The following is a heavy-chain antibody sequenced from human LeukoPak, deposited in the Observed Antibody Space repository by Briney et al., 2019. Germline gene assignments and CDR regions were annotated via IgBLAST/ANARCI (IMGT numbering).Heavy chain of an antibody. CDR3: ARGGHSSGWSVVGYYYYCGMDV. CDR1: GYTFTSYD. CDR2: MNPNSGNT. V-gene: IGHV1-8*01. Sequence: GASVKVSCKASGYTFTSYDINWVRQATGQGLEWMGWMNPNSGNTGYAQKFQGRVTMTRNTSISTAYMELSSLRSEDTAVYYCARGGHSSGWSVVGYYYYCGMDVWGQGTTVTVSS. J-gene: IGHJ6*02. D-gene: IGHD6-19*01.